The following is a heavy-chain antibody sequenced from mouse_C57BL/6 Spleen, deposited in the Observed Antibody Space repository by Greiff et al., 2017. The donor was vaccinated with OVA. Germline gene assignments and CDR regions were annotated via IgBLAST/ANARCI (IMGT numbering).Heavy chain of an antibody. D-gene: IGHD2-4*01. Sequence: EVKLMESGPGLVKPSQSLSLTCSVTGYSITSGYYWNWIRQFPGNKLEWMGYISYDGSNNYNPSLKNRISITRDTSKNQFFLKLNSVTTEDTATYYCARWGYDYDGAYWGQGTLVTVSA. J-gene: IGHJ3*01. CDR2: ISYDGSN. CDR3: ARWGYDYDGAY. V-gene: IGHV3-6*01. CDR1: GYSITSGYY.